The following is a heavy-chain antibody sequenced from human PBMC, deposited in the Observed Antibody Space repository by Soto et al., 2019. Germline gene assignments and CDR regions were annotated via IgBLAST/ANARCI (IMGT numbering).Heavy chain of an antibody. CDR1: GGSISSGGYY. Sequence: QVQLQESGPGLVKPSQTLSLTCTVSGGSISSGGYYWSWIRQHPGTGLEWIGYIYYSGSTYYNPSLKSRVTISVDTSKNQFSLKLSSVTAADTAVYYCARVSNGGSGSYYNVIDYWGQGTLVTVSS. V-gene: IGHV4-31*03. CDR3: ARVSNGGSGSYYNVIDY. D-gene: IGHD3-10*01. CDR2: IYYSGST. J-gene: IGHJ4*02.